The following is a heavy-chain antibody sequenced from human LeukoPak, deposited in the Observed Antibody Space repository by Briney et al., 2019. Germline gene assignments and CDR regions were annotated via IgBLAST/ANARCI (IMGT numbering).Heavy chain of an antibody. CDR2: IYHSGST. CDR3: AREGKSGYYDSSGYYYLTVFDY. D-gene: IGHD3-22*01. CDR1: GYSISSGYY. J-gene: IGHJ4*02. Sequence: SETLSLTCAVSGYSISSGYYWGWIRQPPGKGLEWIGSIYHSGSTYYNPSLKSRVTISVDTSKNQFSLKLSSVTAADTAVYYCAREGKSGYYDSSGYYYLTVFDYWGQGTLVTVSS. V-gene: IGHV4-38-2*02.